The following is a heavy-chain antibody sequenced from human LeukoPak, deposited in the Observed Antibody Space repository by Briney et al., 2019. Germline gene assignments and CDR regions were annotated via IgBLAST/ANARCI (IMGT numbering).Heavy chain of an antibody. J-gene: IGHJ4*02. CDR2: LYSDGNT. CDR3: ARGVEPLAANTLAY. V-gene: IGHV3-53*01. Sequence: HAGGPLRLSCAASGFTVITNDMTWVRQAPGKGLEWVSVLYSDGNTKYADSVQGRFTISRDNSKNTLYLEMNSLSPDDTAVYYCARGVEPLAANTLAYWGQGTLVTVSS. CDR1: GFTVITND. D-gene: IGHD1-14*01.